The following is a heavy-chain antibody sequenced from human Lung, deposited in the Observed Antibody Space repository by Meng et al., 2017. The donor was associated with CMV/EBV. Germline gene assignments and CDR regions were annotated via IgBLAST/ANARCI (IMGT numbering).Heavy chain of an antibody. D-gene: IGHD3-22*01. J-gene: IGHJ4*02. CDR3: VKDVDFYDSSGYSD. V-gene: IGHV3-9*01. Sequence: GGSLRLXXAAPGFNFDDYAMHWVRQGPGKGLEWVSGISWNGNHIGYADSVKGRFTVSRDTAKNSLYLQMNSLRPEDTALYYCVKDVDFYDSSGYSDWGQGTLVTVSS. CDR2: ISWNGNHI. CDR1: GFNFDDYA.